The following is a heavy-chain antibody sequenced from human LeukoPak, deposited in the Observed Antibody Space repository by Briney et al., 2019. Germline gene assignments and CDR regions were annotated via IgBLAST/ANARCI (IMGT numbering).Heavy chain of an antibody. CDR2: ISGSGGST. J-gene: IGHJ4*02. Sequence: GGSLRLSCAASGFTFSSYAMSWVRQAPGKGLEWVSAISGSGGSTYYADSVKGRFTISRDNSKNTLYLQMNSLRAEDSAVYYCAKTPQYSSGWYYFDYWGQGTLVTVSS. D-gene: IGHD6-19*01. CDR3: AKTPQYSSGWYYFDY. V-gene: IGHV3-23*01. CDR1: GFTFSSYA.